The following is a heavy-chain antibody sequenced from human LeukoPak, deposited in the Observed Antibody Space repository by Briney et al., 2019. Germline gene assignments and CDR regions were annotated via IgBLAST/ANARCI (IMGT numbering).Heavy chain of an antibody. J-gene: IGHJ6*02. Sequence: ASVKVSCKASGYTFTSYAMHWVRQAPGQRLEWMGWINAGNGNTKYSQKFQGRVTITRDTSASTAYMELSSLRSEDTAVYYCARDSERFLEWLLYRYSPYYHYYGMDVWGQGTTVTVSS. V-gene: IGHV1-3*01. CDR2: INAGNGNT. CDR3: ARDSERFLEWLLYRYSPYYHYYGMDV. D-gene: IGHD3-3*01. CDR1: GYTFTSYA.